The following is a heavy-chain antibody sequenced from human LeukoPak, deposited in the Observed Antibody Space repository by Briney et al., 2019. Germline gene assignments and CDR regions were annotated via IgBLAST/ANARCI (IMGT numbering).Heavy chain of an antibody. J-gene: IGHJ5*02. D-gene: IGHD3-16*01. CDR3: ASPGGVPTPNP. V-gene: IGHV3-23*01. CDR2: ISGSGGST. CDR1: GFTFSSYA. Sequence: GGSLRLSCAASGFTFSSYAMSWVRQAPGKGLEWVSAISGSGGSTYYADSVKGRFAISRDNSKNTLHLQMNSLRAEDTAVYYCASPGGVPTPNPWGQGTLVTVSS.